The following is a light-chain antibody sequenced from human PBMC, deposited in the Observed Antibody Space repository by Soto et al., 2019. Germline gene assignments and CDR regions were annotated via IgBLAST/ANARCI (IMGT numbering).Light chain of an antibody. CDR2: DVS. J-gene: IGLJ1*01. CDR3: CSYAGSYTYV. V-gene: IGLV2-11*01. Sequence: QSALTQPRSVSGSPGQSVTISCTGTSSDVGGYNHVSWYQQYPGKAPKLMIXDVSKRPSGVPDRFSGSKSGNTASLTISGXXXXXXADYYCCSYAGSYTYVFGTETKVTVL. CDR1: SSDVGGYNH.